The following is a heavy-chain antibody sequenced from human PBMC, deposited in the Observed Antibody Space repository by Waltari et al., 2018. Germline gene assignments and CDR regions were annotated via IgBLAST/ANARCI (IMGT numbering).Heavy chain of an antibody. CDR3: ARLGWELPNWYFDL. V-gene: IGHV4-38-2*01. Sequence: QVQLQESGPGLVKPSETLSLTCAVSGYSISSGYYWGWIRQPPGKGLEWIGSIYHSGITYYNPSLKSRVTISVDTSKNQFSLKLSSVTAADTAVYYCARLGWELPNWYFDLWGRGTLVTVSS. D-gene: IGHD1-26*01. J-gene: IGHJ2*01. CDR2: IYHSGIT. CDR1: GYSISSGYY.